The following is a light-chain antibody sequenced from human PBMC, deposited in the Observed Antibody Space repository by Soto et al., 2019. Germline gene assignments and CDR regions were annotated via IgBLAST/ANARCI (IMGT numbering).Light chain of an antibody. J-gene: IGLJ1*01. Sequence: QSALTQPASVSGSPGQSITISCTGTSSDVGGYNSVSWYQQHPGKAPKLMIYEVSNRPSGVSNRFSGSKSGNTASLTISGLQAEDEADYYCSSYTSSSSLYVFGTGTMLTVL. CDR3: SSYTSSSSLYV. V-gene: IGLV2-14*01. CDR1: SSDVGGYNS. CDR2: EVS.